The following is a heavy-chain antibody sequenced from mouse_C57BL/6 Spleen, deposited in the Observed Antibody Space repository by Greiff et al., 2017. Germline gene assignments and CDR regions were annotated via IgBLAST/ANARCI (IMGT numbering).Heavy chain of an antibody. CDR3: ARWYYGSSPYYARDY. CDR2: IHPNSGST. J-gene: IGHJ4*01. Sequence: QVQLQQPGAELVKPGASVKLSCKASGYTFTSYWMHWVKQRPGQGLEWIGMIHPNSGSTNYNEKFKSKATLTVDKSSSTAYMQLSSLTSEDSAVDYCARWYYGSSPYYARDYWGQGTSVTVSS. V-gene: IGHV1-64*01. CDR1: GYTFTSYW. D-gene: IGHD1-1*01.